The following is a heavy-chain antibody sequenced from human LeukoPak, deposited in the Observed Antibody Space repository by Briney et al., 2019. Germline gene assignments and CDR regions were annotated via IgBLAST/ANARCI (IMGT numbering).Heavy chain of an antibody. CDR1: GFTFSDYY. D-gene: IGHD3-16*02. V-gene: IGHV3-11*04. CDR2: ISSSGSTI. Sequence: GGSLRLSCAASGFTFSDYYMSWIRQAPGKGLEWVSYISSSGSTIYYADSVKGRFTISRDNAKNSLYLQMNSLRAEDAAVYYCARVSSPGELSPWGQGTLVTVSS. CDR3: ARVSSPGELSP. J-gene: IGHJ5*02.